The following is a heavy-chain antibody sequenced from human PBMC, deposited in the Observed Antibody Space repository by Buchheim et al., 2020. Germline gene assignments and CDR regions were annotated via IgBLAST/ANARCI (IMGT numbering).Heavy chain of an antibody. Sequence: QVQLVESGGGVVQPGRSLRLSCAASGLTFSTNSMHWVRQAPGKGLEWVAGISFDGSDQHYTDSVKGRLTISRAISKNTLSLQMNSLRVEDTAIYYCAKGRWDTSGWFFDYWGQGTL. CDR1: GLTFSTNS. CDR2: ISFDGSDQ. D-gene: IGHD6-19*01. V-gene: IGHV3-30-3*01. CDR3: AKGRWDTSGWFFDY. J-gene: IGHJ4*02.